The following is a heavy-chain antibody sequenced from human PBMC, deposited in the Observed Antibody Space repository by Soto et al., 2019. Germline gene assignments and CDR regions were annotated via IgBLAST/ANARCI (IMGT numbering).Heavy chain of an antibody. J-gene: IGHJ4*02. Sequence: ASETLSLTCSVSGAYVSSGSHYWSWIRQSPGKGLEWIGFIYSSGSTNYTPSLKSRVTISVDTSKNQFSLKVSAVTDADTTVYFCARDPLRYSSSPFFDQWGQGTLVTVSS. CDR2: IYSSGST. D-gene: IGHD6-6*01. V-gene: IGHV4-61*01. CDR1: GAYVSSGSHY. CDR3: ARDPLRYSSSPFFDQ.